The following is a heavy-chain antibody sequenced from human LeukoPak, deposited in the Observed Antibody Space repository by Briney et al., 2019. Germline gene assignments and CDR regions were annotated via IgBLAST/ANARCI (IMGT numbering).Heavy chain of an antibody. CDR2: IYTSGST. CDR1: GGSISSYY. V-gene: IGHV4-4*07. CDR3: AREEGNGSGSYFYYYYMDV. Sequence: SETLSLTCAVSGGSISSYYWSWIRQPAGKGLEWIGRIYTSGSTNYNPSLKGRVTMSVDTSKNQFSLKLSSVTAADTAVYYCAREEGNGSGSYFYYYYMDVWGKGTTVTVSS. D-gene: IGHD3-10*01. J-gene: IGHJ6*03.